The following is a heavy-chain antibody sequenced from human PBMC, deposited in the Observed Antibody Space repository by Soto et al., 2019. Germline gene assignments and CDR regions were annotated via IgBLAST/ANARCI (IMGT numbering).Heavy chain of an antibody. CDR3: AKVTGYCSSSSCRRDYYYYYGMDV. D-gene: IGHD2-2*01. CDR2: ISYDGSDK. V-gene: IGHV3-30*18. Sequence: GGSLRLSCAASGFTFSSYGMHWVRQAPGKGLEWVAVISYDGSDKYYADSVKGRFSISRDNSKNTLYLQMNSLRADDTAVYNCAKVTGYCSSSSCRRDYYYYYGMDVWGQGTTVTVYS. J-gene: IGHJ6*02. CDR1: GFTFSSYG.